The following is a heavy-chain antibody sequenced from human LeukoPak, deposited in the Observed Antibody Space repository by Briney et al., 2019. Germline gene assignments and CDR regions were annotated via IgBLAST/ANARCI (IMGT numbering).Heavy chain of an antibody. V-gene: IGHV6-1*01. CDR1: GDSVSSNTAA. J-gene: IGHJ4*02. Sequence: SQTLSLTCAISGDSVSSNTAAWHWIRQSPSRGLEWLGRTYYRSKWYNESAVSVKSPITINPDTTKNQFSLQLSSVTPDDTAVYYCARGWHSYYFDYWGQGTLVTVSS. CDR2: TYYRSKWYN. CDR3: ARGWHSYYFDY. D-gene: IGHD6-13*01.